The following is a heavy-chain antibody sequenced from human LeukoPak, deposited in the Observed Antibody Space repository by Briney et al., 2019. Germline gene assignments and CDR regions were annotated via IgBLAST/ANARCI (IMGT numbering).Heavy chain of an antibody. CDR3: ARRAGPWGFGVVITPSDAAFDI. D-gene: IGHD3-3*01. J-gene: IGHJ3*02. CDR1: SGSISTSNYY. V-gene: IGHV4-39*07. Sequence: SETLSLTCTVSSGSISTSNYYWGWVRQPPGKAPEWIGNIFYSGSTYYGPSLKSRVTISLDTSRNQFSLKLNSVTAADTAVYYCARRAGPWGFGVVITPSDAAFDIWGQGTMVTVSS. CDR2: IFYSGST.